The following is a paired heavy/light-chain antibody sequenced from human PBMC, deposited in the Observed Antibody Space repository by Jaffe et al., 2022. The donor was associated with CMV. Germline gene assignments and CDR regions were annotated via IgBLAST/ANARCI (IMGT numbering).Light chain of an antibody. Sequence: DIQMTQSPSTLSANVGDKVTLTCRASQSIRNWLAWYQQKPGKAPHLLMYKASTLESGVPSRFSGRGSGTEFTLTISSLQPDDFATYYCQQYNSYPWTFGQGTKVEIK. CDR3: QQYNSYPWT. J-gene: IGKJ1*01. CDR1: QSIRNW. CDR2: KAS. V-gene: IGKV1-5*03.
Heavy chain of an antibody. Sequence: EVRLVESGGGLVQPGGSLRLSCVASGFTLNSYEINWVRQAPGKGLEWIANISSTTINTHYAESVKGRFTISRDNAKNSVYLQMNSLRVEDTALYYCTSGLYFRHWGQGTLVTVSS. CDR2: ISSTTINT. D-gene: IGHD2-15*01. J-gene: IGHJ1*01. CDR3: TSGLYFRH. V-gene: IGHV3-48*03. CDR1: GFTLNSYE.